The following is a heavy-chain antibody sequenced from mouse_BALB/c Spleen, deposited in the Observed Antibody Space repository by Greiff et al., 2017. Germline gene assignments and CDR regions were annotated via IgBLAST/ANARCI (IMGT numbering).Heavy chain of an antibody. D-gene: IGHD2-10*01. J-gene: IGHJ1*01. Sequence: EVQVVESGGGLVQPGGSLKLSCAASGFTFSSYGMSWVRQTPDKRLELVATINSNGGSTYYPDSVKGRFTISRDNAKNTLYLQMSSLKSEDTAMYYCARSTYYGNYRVYWYFDVWGAGTTVTVSS. CDR1: GFTFSSYG. V-gene: IGHV5-6-3*01. CDR2: INSNGGST. CDR3: ARSTYYGNYRVYWYFDV.